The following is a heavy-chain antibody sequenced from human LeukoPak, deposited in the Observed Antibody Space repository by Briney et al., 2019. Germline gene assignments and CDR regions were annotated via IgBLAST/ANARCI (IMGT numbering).Heavy chain of an antibody. Sequence: ASVKVSCKASGYTFTGYYMHWVRQAPGQGLEWMGWINPNSGGTNYAQKFQGRVTMTRDTSISTAYMELSRLRSDDTAVYYCARGIRDTAMVYYFDYWGQGTLVTVSS. D-gene: IGHD5-18*01. CDR1: GYTFTGYY. J-gene: IGHJ4*02. V-gene: IGHV1-2*02. CDR3: ARGIRDTAMVYYFDY. CDR2: INPNSGGT.